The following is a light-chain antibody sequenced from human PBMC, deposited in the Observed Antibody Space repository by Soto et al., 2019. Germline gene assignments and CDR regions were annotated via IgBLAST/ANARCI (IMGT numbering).Light chain of an antibody. CDR1: QSVDTNY. CDR3: QQYGSSGT. Sequence: IVLTQSPGTLSLSPGERATLSCRASQSVDTNYLAWYQQKPGQAPRLLIYGASNRATGIPDRFSGSGSGTDFTLTISRLEPEDFAVYYCQQYGSSGTFGQGTKVDIK. CDR2: GAS. V-gene: IGKV3-20*01. J-gene: IGKJ1*01.